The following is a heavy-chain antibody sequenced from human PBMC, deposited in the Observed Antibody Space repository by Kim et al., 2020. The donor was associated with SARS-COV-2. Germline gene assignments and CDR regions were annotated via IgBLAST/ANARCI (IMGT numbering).Heavy chain of an antibody. Sequence: ASVKVSCKASGYTFTSYYMHWVRQAPGQGLEWMGIINPSGGRTTYAQKFQGRVTMTRDTSTSTVYMELSSLRSEDTAVYYCARDDQYYYSMDVWGQGTTVTVSS. J-gene: IGHJ6*02. CDR2: INPSGGRT. CDR3: ARDDQYYYSMDV. CDR1: GYTFTSYY. V-gene: IGHV1-46*01.